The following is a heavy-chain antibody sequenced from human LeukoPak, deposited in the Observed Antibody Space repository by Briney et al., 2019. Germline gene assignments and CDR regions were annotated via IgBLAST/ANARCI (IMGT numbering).Heavy chain of an antibody. CDR1: VFTFSNYG. V-gene: IGHV3-30*18. D-gene: IGHD6-13*01. J-gene: IGHJ4*02. CDR3: VKDRSGTWSFDY. CDR2: ISFDGTNK. Sequence: GRSLRLSCAASVFTFSNYGMHRVRQAPGKGLEWVAVISFDGTNKYYVDSVKGRFTISRDNSNNTLYLQMNSLRAEDTAVYYCVKDRSGTWSFDYWGQGTLVTVSS.